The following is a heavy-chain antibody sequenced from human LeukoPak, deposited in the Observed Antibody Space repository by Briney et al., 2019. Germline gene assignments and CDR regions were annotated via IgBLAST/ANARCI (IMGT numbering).Heavy chain of an antibody. CDR1: GFTFSSYA. J-gene: IGHJ6*02. D-gene: IGHD6-6*01. CDR2: ISGSGGST. Sequence: PGASLRLSCAASGFTFSSYAMSWVRQAPGKGLEWVSAISGSGGSTHYADSVKGRFTISRDNSKNTLYLQMNSLRAEDTAVYYCARFSSDYYYYGMDVWGQGTTVTVSS. CDR3: ARFSSDYYYYGMDV. V-gene: IGHV3-23*01.